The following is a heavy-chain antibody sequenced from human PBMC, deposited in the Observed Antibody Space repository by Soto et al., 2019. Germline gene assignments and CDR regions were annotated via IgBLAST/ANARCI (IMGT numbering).Heavy chain of an antibody. CDR2: ISAYNGNT. CDR1: GSTVTRSG. J-gene: IGHJ3*02. D-gene: IGHD3-9*01. V-gene: IGHV1-18*01. Sequence: ASVKVSWKSSGSTVTRSGIRRVRHVPGQGLEWMGWISAYNGNTNYAQKLQGRVTMTTDTSTSTAYMELRSLRSDDTAVYYCARYYDILTGYYAFDIWGQGTMVT. CDR3: ARYYDILTGYYAFDI.